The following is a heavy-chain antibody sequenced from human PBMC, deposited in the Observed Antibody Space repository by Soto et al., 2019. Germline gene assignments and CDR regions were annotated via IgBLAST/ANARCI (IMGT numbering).Heavy chain of an antibody. V-gene: IGHV5-51*01. CDR3: ARQGRTGGMYFYGMAV. CDR2: IYPDDSDT. D-gene: IGHD1-1*01. CDR1: GYTFTSYW. J-gene: IGHJ6*02. Sequence: PGESVKTSCRGSGYTFTSYWIAWVRQRPGKGLEWLGIIYPDDSDTRYSPSFQGQVTISADKSINTAYLQWSSLKASDTATYYCARQGRTGGMYFYGMAVWGQGTTVTVSS.